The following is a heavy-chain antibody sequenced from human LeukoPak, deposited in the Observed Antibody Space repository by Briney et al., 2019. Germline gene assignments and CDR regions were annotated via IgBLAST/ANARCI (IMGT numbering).Heavy chain of an antibody. J-gene: IGHJ4*02. Sequence: GGSLRLSCAASGFTFSTYVMTWVRQAPGKGLEWVSSISGSGGSTYYADSVKGRFTISRDNSKNTLYLQMNSLRAEDTAVYSKGQRGDSYPPYWGQGTLVTVSS. CDR3: GQRGDSYPPY. CDR2: ISGSGGST. CDR1: GFTFSTYV. D-gene: IGHD5-18*01. V-gene: IGHV3-23*01.